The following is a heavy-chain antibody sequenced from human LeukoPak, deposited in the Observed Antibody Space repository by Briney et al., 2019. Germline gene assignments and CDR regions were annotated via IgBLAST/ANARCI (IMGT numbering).Heavy chain of an antibody. Sequence: PGGSLRLSCAASGFTFSTYWMHWVRQEPGKGLVWVSRISHDGSTTNYADSVKGRFTISRDNAKNTLYLQMNSLRAEDTAVYYCATLSGVRVVDYWGQGTLVTVSS. CDR1: GFTFSTYW. D-gene: IGHD2-21*01. J-gene: IGHJ4*02. V-gene: IGHV3-74*01. CDR3: ATLSGVRVVDY. CDR2: ISHDGSTT.